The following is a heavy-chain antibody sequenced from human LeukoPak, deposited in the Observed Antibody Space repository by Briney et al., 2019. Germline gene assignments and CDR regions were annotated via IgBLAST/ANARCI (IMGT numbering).Heavy chain of an antibody. V-gene: IGHV3-23*01. CDR2: ISGSGGST. J-gene: IGHJ4*02. Sequence: GGSLRLSCAASGFTFSSYAMSWVRQAPGKGLEWVSAISGSGGSTYYADSVKGRFTISRDNSKNTLYLQMNSLRAEDTAVYYCAGDRRDFWSGFGEWGQGTLVTVSS. CDR1: GFTFSSYA. D-gene: IGHD3-3*01. CDR3: AGDRRDFWSGFGE.